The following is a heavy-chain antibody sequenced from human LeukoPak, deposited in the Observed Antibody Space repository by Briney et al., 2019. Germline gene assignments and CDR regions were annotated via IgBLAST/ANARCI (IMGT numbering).Heavy chain of an antibody. V-gene: IGHV1-2*02. CDR3: ARGPYDYVWGSYRAHFDY. D-gene: IGHD3-16*02. Sequence: ASVKVSCKASGYTFTGYYMHWVRQAPGQGLEWMGWINPNSGGTNYAQKFQGRVTMTRDTSISTAYMELSRLRSDDTAVYYCARGPYDYVWGSYRAHFDYWGQGTLVTVPS. CDR2: INPNSGGT. J-gene: IGHJ4*02. CDR1: GYTFTGYY.